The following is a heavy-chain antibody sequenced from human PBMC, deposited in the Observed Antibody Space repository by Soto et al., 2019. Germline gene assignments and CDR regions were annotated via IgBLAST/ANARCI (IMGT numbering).Heavy chain of an antibody. Sequence: PGGSLRLSCAASGFTFSSYAMSWVRQAPGKGLEWVAAISGSGGSTYYADSVKGRFTISRDNAKNSLYLQMNSLRAEDTAVYYCARENYYDSSGYRTRGQGPLVTVSS. J-gene: IGHJ4*02. CDR1: GFTFSSYA. CDR2: ISGSGGST. CDR3: ARENYYDSSGYRT. V-gene: IGHV3-23*01. D-gene: IGHD3-22*01.